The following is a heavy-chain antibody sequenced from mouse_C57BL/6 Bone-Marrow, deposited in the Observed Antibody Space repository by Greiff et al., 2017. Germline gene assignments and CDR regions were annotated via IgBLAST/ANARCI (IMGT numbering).Heavy chain of an antibody. V-gene: IGHV1-81*01. CDR3: ARSGDYDGFAY. D-gene: IGHD2-4*01. J-gene: IGHJ3*01. Sequence: QVQLPQSGAELARAGASVKLSCQASGYTFPSSGLSWGEPRNGPGLEWIGEIYPRSGNTYYNEKFKGKATLTADKSSSTAYMELRSLTSEDSAVYFCARSGDYDGFAYWGQGTLVTVSA. CDR1: GYTFPSSG. CDR2: IYPRSGNT.